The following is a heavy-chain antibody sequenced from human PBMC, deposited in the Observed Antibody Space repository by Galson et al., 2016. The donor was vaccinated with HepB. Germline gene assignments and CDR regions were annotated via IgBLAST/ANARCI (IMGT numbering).Heavy chain of an antibody. D-gene: IGHD4-17*01. J-gene: IGHJ1*01. CDR3: ARGGGTVRTHHVFGD. Sequence: SVKVSCKASGYTFRLYGISWVRQAPGQGLEWLGWISPDCGDTDYAQKFQGRVTMTTDTSTDTAYMELRSLSSDDTAVYWCARGGGTVRTHHVFGDWGPGGLVTVSS. CDR1: GYTFRLYG. CDR2: ISPDCGDT. V-gene: IGHV1-18*01.